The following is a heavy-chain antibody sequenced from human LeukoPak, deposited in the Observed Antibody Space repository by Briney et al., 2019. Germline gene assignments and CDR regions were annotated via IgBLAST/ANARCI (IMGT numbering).Heavy chain of an antibody. CDR1: GGTFSSYA. Sequence: ASVKVSCKASGGTFSSYAISWVRQATGQGLEWMGWMNPNSGNTGYAQKFQGRVTITRNTSISTAYMELSSLRSEDTAVYYCARGGYYDSSGFRGWGQGTLVTVSS. D-gene: IGHD3-22*01. CDR3: ARGGYYDSSGFRG. V-gene: IGHV1-8*03. CDR2: MNPNSGNT. J-gene: IGHJ4*02.